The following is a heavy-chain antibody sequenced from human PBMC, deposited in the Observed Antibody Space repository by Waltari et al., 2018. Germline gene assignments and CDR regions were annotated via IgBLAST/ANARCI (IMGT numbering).Heavy chain of an antibody. V-gene: IGHV4-34*01. Sequence: QVQLQQWGAGLLKPSETLSLTCAVYGGSFSGYYWSWLPQPPGNGLAWLGEINHSGSTNYNPSLKSRVTISVDTSKNQFSLKLSSVTAADTAVYYCARAPSRVTIFGVVSNYYYYGMDVWGQGTTVTVSS. D-gene: IGHD3-3*01. J-gene: IGHJ6*02. CDR3: ARAPSRVTIFGVVSNYYYYGMDV. CDR2: INHSGST. CDR1: GGSFSGYY.